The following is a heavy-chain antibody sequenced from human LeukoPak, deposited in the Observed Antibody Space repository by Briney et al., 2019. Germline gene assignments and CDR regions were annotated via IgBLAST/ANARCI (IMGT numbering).Heavy chain of an antibody. CDR1: GFIFHDYG. CDR2: IVGNGGST. CDR3: AKDFRAADYYYYYMDV. V-gene: IGHV3-20*04. Sequence: GGSLRLSCAASGFIFHDYGMSWVRQAPGKGLEWISGIVGNGGSTGYADSVKGRFTISRDNSKNTLYLQMNSLRAEDTAVYYCAKDFRAADYYYYYMDVWGKGTTVTISS. D-gene: IGHD6-13*01. J-gene: IGHJ6*03.